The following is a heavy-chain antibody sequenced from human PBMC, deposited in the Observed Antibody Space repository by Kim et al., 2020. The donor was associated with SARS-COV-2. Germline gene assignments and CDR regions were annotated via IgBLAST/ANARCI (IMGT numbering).Heavy chain of an antibody. V-gene: IGHV1-24*01. Sequence: ASVKVSCKVSGHTLTGLAVNWVRQANGQGLEWMGGFDPEDGGIIYAQKFHGRVTMTLDTSTDTAYMELSSLRSEDTAVYYCATRPPTYAVGGYYEYWGQG. CDR1: GHTLTGLA. J-gene: IGHJ4*02. D-gene: IGHD3-22*01. CDR3: ATRPPTYAVGGYYEY. CDR2: FDPEDGGI.